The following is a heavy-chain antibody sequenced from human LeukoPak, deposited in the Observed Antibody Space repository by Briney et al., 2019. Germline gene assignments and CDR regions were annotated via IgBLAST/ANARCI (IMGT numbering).Heavy chain of an antibody. CDR1: GYTFTSYA. Sequence: ASVKVSCKASGYTFTSYAMHWVRQAPGQRLEWMGWINAGNGNTKYSQKFQGRVTITRDTSASTAHMELSSLRSEDTAVYYCARETAVPATIYYYYGMDVWGQGTTVTVSS. V-gene: IGHV1-3*01. D-gene: IGHD2-2*01. CDR3: ARETAVPATIYYYYGMDV. J-gene: IGHJ6*02. CDR2: INAGNGNT.